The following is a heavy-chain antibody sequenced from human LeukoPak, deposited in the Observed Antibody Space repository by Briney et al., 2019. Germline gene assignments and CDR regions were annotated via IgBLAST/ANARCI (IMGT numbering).Heavy chain of an antibody. V-gene: IGHV4-61*08. D-gene: IGHD3-10*01. J-gene: IGHJ6*02. CDR3: ARARYGSGSLYFYYYGMDV. Sequence: SQTLSLTCTVSGGSISSGDYYWSWIRQPPGKGLECIGYIYYSGSTNYNPSLKSRVTTSVDTSKNQFSLKVSSVTAADTAVYYCARARYGSGSLYFYYYGMDVWGQGTTVIVSS. CDR1: GGSISSGDYY. CDR2: IYYSGST.